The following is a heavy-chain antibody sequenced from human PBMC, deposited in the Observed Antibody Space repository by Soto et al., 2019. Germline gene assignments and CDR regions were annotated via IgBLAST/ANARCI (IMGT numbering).Heavy chain of an antibody. V-gene: IGHV3-7*01. D-gene: IGHD3-9*01. CDR2: IKQDGSEK. CDR3: ARGMTYYDILTGYPNYYYYYMDV. J-gene: IGHJ6*03. Sequence: VQLVESGGGLVQPGGSLRLSCAASGFTFSSYWMSWVRQAPGKGLEWVANIKQDGSEKYYVDSVKGRFTISRDNAKNSLYLQMNSLRAEDTAVYYCARGMTYYDILTGYPNYYYYYMDVWGKGTTVTVSS. CDR1: GFTFSSYW.